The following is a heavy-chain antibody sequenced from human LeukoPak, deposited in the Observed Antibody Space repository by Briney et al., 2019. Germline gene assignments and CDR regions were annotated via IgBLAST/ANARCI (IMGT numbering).Heavy chain of an antibody. CDR3: ARRRYYDSTGYLD. V-gene: IGHV4-38-2*01. J-gene: IGHJ1*01. D-gene: IGHD3-22*01. Sequence: PSETLSLTCAVSGYSISSGYYWGWTRPPPGKGLEWIGDLYYTGSTYYSPSLKSRLSITVDTSKNHFSLILGSVTAADTAIYYCARRRYYDSTGYLDWGQGTHVTVSA. CDR1: GYSISSGYY. CDR2: LYYTGST.